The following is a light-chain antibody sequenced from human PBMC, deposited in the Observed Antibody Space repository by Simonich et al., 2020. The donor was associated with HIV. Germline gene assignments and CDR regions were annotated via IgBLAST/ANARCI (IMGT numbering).Light chain of an antibody. Sequence: DIQMTQSPSAMSASVRDRVTITCRASQGISRYVAWLQQRPGKGPKRLIFSASNLQSGVPATISGSGSGTDFTLTISSLQPEDLPSYFCLHHNSCLSFGGGTKVEI. V-gene: IGKV1-17*03. CDR3: LHHNSCLS. CDR1: QGISRY. CDR2: SAS. J-gene: IGKJ4*01.